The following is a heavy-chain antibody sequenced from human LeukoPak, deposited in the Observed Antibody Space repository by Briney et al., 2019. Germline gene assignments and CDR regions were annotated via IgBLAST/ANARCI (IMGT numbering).Heavy chain of an antibody. J-gene: IGHJ4*02. CDR2: ISYDGSNK. CDR3: GRDLSSGLDY. Sequence: GGSLRLSCAASGFTFSSYAMHWVRQAPGKGLEWVAVISYDGSNKYYADSVKGRFTISRDNSKNTLYLQMDSLRAEDTAVYYCGRDLSSGLDYWGEGTVVAVSS. V-gene: IGHV3-30*01. CDR1: GFTFSSYA. D-gene: IGHD6-19*01.